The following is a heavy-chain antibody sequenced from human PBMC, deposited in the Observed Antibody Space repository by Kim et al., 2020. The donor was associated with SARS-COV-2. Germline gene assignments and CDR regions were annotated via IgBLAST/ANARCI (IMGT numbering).Heavy chain of an antibody. V-gene: IGHV4-4*07. D-gene: IGHD3-16*02. CDR1: GDSLSSDY. Sequence: SETLSLTCTVSGDSLSSDYWSWNRQPAGKGLEWIGRIYTSGRTNYNPSLQSRVTMSVDMSKNQFSLKLSSVTAADTAVYYCASALGHWGQGTLVIASS. CDR2: IYTSGRT. J-gene: IGHJ4*02. CDR3: ASALGH.